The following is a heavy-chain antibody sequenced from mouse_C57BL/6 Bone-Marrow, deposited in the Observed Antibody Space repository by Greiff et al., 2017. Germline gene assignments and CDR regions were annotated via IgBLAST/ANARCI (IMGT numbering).Heavy chain of an antibody. D-gene: IGHD1-1*01. Sequence: QVQLQQPGAELVRPGTSVKLSCKASGYTFTSYWMHWVKQRPGQGLEWIGVIDPSDSYTNYNQKFKGKATLTVDTSSSTAYMQLSSLTSEDSAVYYCAESPGITTVVPSEYFDVWGTGTTVTVSS. J-gene: IGHJ1*03. V-gene: IGHV1-59*01. CDR1: GYTFTSYW. CDR3: AESPGITTVVPSEYFDV. CDR2: IDPSDSYT.